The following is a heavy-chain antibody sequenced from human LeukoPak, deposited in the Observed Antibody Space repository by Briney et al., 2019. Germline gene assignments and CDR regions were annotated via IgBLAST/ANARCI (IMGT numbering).Heavy chain of an antibody. J-gene: IGHJ4*02. V-gene: IGHV4-59*12. D-gene: IGHD3-22*01. CDR1: GGSITTYY. CDR2: IYNSGST. Sequence: SETLSLTCTVSGGSITTYYWSWIRQPPGKGLEWIGYIYNSGSTNYNPSLKSRVTISVDTSKNQFSLKLTSVTAADTAVYYCARDRLEGYYDSSGYWTHWGQGTLVTVSS. CDR3: ARDRLEGYYDSSGYWTH.